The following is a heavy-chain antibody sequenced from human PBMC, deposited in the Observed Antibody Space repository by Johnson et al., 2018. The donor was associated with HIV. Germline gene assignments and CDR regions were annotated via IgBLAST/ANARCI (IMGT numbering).Heavy chain of an antibody. Sequence: QVQLVESGGGVVQPGRSLRLSCAASGFTFSSYGMHWVRQAPGKGLAWVAVISYDGSNKYYADSVKGRFPISRDNSKNTLYLQMNSLRAEDTAVYYCAKASQQLVFYVAVDIWGQGTMVTVSS. CDR3: AKASQQLVFYVAVDI. V-gene: IGHV3-30*18. D-gene: IGHD6-13*01. CDR2: ISYDGSNK. J-gene: IGHJ3*02. CDR1: GFTFSSYG.